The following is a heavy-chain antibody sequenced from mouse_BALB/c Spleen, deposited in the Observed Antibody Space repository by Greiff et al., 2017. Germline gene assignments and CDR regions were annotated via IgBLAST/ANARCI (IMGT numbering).Heavy chain of an antibody. CDR1: GFTFSSLG. Sequence: EVQLVESGGGLVQPGGSRKLSCAASGFTFSSLGMHWVRQAPEKGLEWVAYISSGSSTIYYADTVKGRFTISRDNPKNTLFLQMTSLRSEETAMYYCARSGNYYYAMDYWGQGTSVTVSS. J-gene: IGHJ4*01. CDR3: ARSGNYYYAMDY. V-gene: IGHV5-17*02. D-gene: IGHD2-1*01. CDR2: ISSGSSTI.